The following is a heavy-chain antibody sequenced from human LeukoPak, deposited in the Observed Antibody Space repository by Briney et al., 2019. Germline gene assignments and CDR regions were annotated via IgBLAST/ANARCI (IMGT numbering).Heavy chain of an antibody. V-gene: IGHV3-23*01. D-gene: IGHD3-16*01. CDR2: ISGSGGST. CDR3: ATSMGGGNIDY. CDR1: GFTFSSYW. Sequence: PGGSLRLSCASSGFTFSSYWMSWVRQAPGKGLEWVSAISGSGGSTYYADSVKGRFTISRDNSKNTLYLQLNSLRADDTAVYYCATSMGGGNIDYWGQGALVTVSS. J-gene: IGHJ4*02.